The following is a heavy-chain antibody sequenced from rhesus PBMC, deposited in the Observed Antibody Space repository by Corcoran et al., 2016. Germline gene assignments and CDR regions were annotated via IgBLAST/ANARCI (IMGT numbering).Heavy chain of an antibody. J-gene: IGHJ4*01. CDR2: IYWDDDK. CDR3: ARRRGWSDYSYFDY. D-gene: IGHD3-22*01. CDR1: GFSISTSGMG. V-gene: IGHV2-174*01. Sequence: QVTLKESGPALVKPTQTLTLTCTFSGFSISTSGMGVGWIRQPPGKALEWLALIYWDDDKYYSTSRKSRRTIAKDTSKNQVVLTMTNMDPVDTATYYCARRRGWSDYSYFDYWGQGVLVTVSS.